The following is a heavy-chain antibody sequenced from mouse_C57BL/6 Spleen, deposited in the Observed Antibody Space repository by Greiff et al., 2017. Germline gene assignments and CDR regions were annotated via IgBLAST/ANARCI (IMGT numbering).Heavy chain of an antibody. Sequence: EVKLMESGGGLVQPGESLKLSCESNEYEFPSHDMSWVRKTPEKRLELVAAINSDGGSTYYPDTMERRFIISRDNTKKTLYLQMSSLRSEDTALYYCARPSIGTTSRRFASWGQGTLVTVSA. V-gene: IGHV5-2*01. CDR3: ARPSIGTTSRRFAS. CDR1: EYEFPSHD. J-gene: IGHJ3*01. D-gene: IGHD2-5*01. CDR2: INSDGGST.